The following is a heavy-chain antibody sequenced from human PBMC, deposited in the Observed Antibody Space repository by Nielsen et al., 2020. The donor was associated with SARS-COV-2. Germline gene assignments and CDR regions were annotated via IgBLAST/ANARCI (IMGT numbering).Heavy chain of an antibody. J-gene: IGHJ4*02. CDR1: GFTFSDHY. CDR2: IKQDGSEK. D-gene: IGHD3-3*01. Sequence: GESLKISCAASGFTFSDHYMTWIRQTPGKGLEWVANIKQDGSEKYYVDSVKGRFTISRDNAKNSLYLQMNSLRAEDTAVYYCARGDTYYDFWSGYPSGYWGQGTLVTVSS. CDR3: ARGDTYYDFWSGYPSGY. V-gene: IGHV3-7*01.